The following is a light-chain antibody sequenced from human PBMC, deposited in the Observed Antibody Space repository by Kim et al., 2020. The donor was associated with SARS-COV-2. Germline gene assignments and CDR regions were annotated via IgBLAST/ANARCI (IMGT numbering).Light chain of an antibody. CDR2: GNN. J-gene: IGLJ3*02. CDR3: STWDARLNGVV. CDR1: YFNVGGNS. V-gene: IGLV1-44*01. Sequence: QSVVTQPPSVSGTPGQRVTISCSGSYFNVGGNSVNWFHQIPGTAPKLLIYGNNQRPSGVPDRFSGSRSGTSASLAISGLQSDDEGNYYCSTWDARLNGVVFGGGTKLTVL.